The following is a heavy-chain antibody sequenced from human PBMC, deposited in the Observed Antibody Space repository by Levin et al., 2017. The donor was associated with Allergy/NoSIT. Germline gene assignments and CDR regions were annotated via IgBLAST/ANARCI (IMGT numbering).Heavy chain of an antibody. V-gene: IGHV5-51*01. Sequence: GESLKISCKGSGYSFTSHWIGWVRQMPGKGLEWMGIIYPGDSDTRYGPSFQGQVTISADKSISTAYLQWSSLTASDTAMYYCARSIAVAGAWGWYFDLWGRGTLVTVSS. J-gene: IGHJ2*01. CDR1: GYSFTSHW. D-gene: IGHD6-19*01. CDR3: ARSIAVAGAWGWYFDL. CDR2: IYPGDSDT.